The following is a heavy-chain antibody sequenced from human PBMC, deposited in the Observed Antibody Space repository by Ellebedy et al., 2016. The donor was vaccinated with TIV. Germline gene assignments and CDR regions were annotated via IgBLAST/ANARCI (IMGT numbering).Heavy chain of an antibody. CDR2: ISAGGNT. D-gene: IGHD6-19*01. V-gene: IGHV3-53*01. CDR1: GFTVSNRY. J-gene: IGHJ1*01. Sequence: GESLKISCAASGFTVSNRYMNWVRQAPGKGLEWVSGISAGGNTYYVDSVKGRFTISRNESKNTLYLQMNSLRAEATAIYYCAREAGTSGWYSGFQHWGQGTLVTVSS. CDR3: AREAGTSGWYSGFQH.